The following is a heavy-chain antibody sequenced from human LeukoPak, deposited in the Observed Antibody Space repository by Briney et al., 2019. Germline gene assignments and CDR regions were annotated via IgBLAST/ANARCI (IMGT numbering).Heavy chain of an antibody. V-gene: IGHV3-21*04. CDR1: GFTFSSYT. CDR2: ISSTSSYI. CDR3: AKAIHLSTYYYDSSGYSRGFDY. J-gene: IGHJ4*02. Sequence: PGGSLRLSCAASGFTFSSYTMNWVRQAPGKGQEWVSYISSTSSYINYADSVKGRFTISRDNSKNTLYLQMNSLRAEDTAVYYCAKAIHLSTYYYDSSGYSRGFDYWGQGTLVTVSS. D-gene: IGHD3-22*01.